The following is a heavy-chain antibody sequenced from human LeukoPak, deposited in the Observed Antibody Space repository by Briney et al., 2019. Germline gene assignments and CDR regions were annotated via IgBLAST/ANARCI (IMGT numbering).Heavy chain of an antibody. V-gene: IGHV4-59*01. Sequence: PSETLSLTCTVSGGSISSYYWSWIRQPPGKGLEWIGYIYYSGSTNYKPSLKSRVTISVDTSKNQFSLKLSSVTAADTAVYYCARVYYYDSSGYPYWYFDLWGRGTLVTVSS. CDR3: ARVYYYDSSGYPYWYFDL. D-gene: IGHD3-22*01. CDR1: GGSISSYY. CDR2: IYYSGST. J-gene: IGHJ2*01.